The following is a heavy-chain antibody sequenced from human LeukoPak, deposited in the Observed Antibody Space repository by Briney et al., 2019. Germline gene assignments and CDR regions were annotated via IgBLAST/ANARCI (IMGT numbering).Heavy chain of an antibody. Sequence: GSLRLSCTASGFTFSSYWMSWIRQPPGKGLEWIGYIYYSGSTNYNPSLKSRVTISVDTSKNQFSLKLSSVTAADTAVYYCAREDLIEAFQRWGQGTLVTVSS. J-gene: IGHJ1*01. CDR2: IYYSGST. CDR3: AREDLIEAFQR. D-gene: IGHD2-15*01. CDR1: GFTFSSYW. V-gene: IGHV4-59*01.